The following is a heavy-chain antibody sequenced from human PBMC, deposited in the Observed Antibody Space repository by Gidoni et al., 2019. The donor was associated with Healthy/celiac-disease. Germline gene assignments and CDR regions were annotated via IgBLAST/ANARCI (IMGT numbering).Heavy chain of an antibody. CDR3: AKDRLYYYYMDV. J-gene: IGHJ6*03. V-gene: IGHV3-30*18. D-gene: IGHD6-6*01. CDR1: GFTFSSYG. Sequence: QVQLVDSGGGVVQPGRSLRLSCAASGFTFSSYGMHWVRQAPGKGLEWVAVISYDGSNKYYADSVKGRFTISRDNSKNTLYLQMNSLRAEDTAVYYCAKDRLYYYYMDVWGKGTTVTVSS. CDR2: ISYDGSNK.